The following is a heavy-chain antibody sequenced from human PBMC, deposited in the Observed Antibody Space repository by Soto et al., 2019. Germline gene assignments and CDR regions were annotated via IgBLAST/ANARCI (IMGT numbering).Heavy chain of an antibody. D-gene: IGHD2-15*01. CDR3: ARDRVAEESYGMDV. V-gene: IGHV1-69*13. Sequence: ASVKVSCKASGGTFSSYAISWVRQAPGQGLEWMGGIIPIFGTANYAQKFQGRVTITADESTSTAYMELSSLRSEDTAVYYCARDRVAEESYGMDVWGQGTTVTVSS. J-gene: IGHJ6*02. CDR1: GGTFSSYA. CDR2: IIPIFGTA.